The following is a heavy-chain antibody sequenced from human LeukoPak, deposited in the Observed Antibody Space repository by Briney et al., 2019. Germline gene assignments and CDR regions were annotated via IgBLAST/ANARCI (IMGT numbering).Heavy chain of an antibody. V-gene: IGHV3-21*04. CDR3: AKYSLYNWNDRLFDY. J-gene: IGHJ4*02. CDR1: GFTFSSYS. D-gene: IGHD1-1*01. Sequence: PGGSLRLSCAASGFTFSSYSMNWVRQAPGKGLEWVSSISSISTYIYHADSVQGRFTISRDNAENSLYLQMNSLRAEDTAVYYCAKYSLYNWNDRLFDYWGQGTLVTVSS. CDR2: ISSISTYI.